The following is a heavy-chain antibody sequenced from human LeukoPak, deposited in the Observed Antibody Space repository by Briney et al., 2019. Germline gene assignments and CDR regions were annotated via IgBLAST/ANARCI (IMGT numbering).Heavy chain of an antibody. Sequence: NPSETLSLTCTVSGGSVSSGSYYWSWIRQPAGKGLEWIGRIYPSGTTNYNPSLKSRVTISVDTSKNQFSLKLTSVTAADTAVYYCASRSSYGPTWGQGTVVTVSS. CDR3: ASRSSYGPT. J-gene: IGHJ5*02. CDR2: IYPSGTT. V-gene: IGHV4-61*02. D-gene: IGHD5-18*01. CDR1: GGSVSSGSYY.